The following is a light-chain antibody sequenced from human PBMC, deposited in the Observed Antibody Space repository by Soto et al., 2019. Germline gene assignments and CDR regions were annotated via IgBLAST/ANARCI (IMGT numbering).Light chain of an antibody. V-gene: IGKV3-20*01. J-gene: IGKJ4*01. CDR2: GTS. CDR1: QSISNNH. CDR3: EYYGSSIT. Sequence: EIWLTQCPGTRSLSPGERVPLSCRASQSISNNHLAWYQQKPGQAPRLLIHGTSNRATGIPDRFSGSGSGTDFTLTFSRLEPEDFAVYYCEYYGSSITFGGGTKVDIK.